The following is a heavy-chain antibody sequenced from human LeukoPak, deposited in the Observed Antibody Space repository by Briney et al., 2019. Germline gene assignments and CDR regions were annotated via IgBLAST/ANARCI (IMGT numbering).Heavy chain of an antibody. Sequence: GTSLRLSCAASGFTFRSYGMHWVRQAPGRGLEWVAVISYDGSNEYYVDPVKGRFNISRDNSKNTLYLQMHSLRVEDTARYYCAKRGYTYGPLDAIDVWGQGTVVTVSS. CDR3: AKRGYTYGPLDAIDV. CDR1: GFTFRSYG. J-gene: IGHJ3*01. CDR2: ISYDGSNE. D-gene: IGHD5-18*01. V-gene: IGHV3-30*18.